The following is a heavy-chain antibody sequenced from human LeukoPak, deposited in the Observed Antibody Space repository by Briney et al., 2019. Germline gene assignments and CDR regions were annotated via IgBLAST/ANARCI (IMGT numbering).Heavy chain of an antibody. V-gene: IGHV6-1*01. D-gene: IGHD6-13*01. CDR3: ARTPYSSSWDGYYYYYGMDV. CDR1: GDSFSSNSAA. Sequence: SQTLSLTCAISGDSFSSNSAAWDWLRQSPWRGLEWLGRTYYRSKLYNDYAVSGKSLITINPDTSKTQFSLQLNSVTPEDTAVYYCARTPYSSSWDGYYYYYGMDVWGKGTTVTVSS. J-gene: IGHJ6*04. CDR2: TYYRSKLYN.